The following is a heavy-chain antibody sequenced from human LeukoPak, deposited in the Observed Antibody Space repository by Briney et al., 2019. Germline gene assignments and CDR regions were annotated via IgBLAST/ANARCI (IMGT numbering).Heavy chain of an antibody. CDR2: ISGSGGST. CDR1: GFTFSSYA. Sequence: GGSLRLSCAASGFTFSSYAVSWVRQAPGKGLEWVSAISGSGGSTYYADSVKGRFTISRDNSKNTLYLQMNSLRAEDTAVYYCARVAYYDSSGYSRIEYLQYFQHWGQGTLVTVSS. V-gene: IGHV3-23*01. J-gene: IGHJ1*01. CDR3: ARVAYYDSSGYSRIEYLQYFQH. D-gene: IGHD3-22*01.